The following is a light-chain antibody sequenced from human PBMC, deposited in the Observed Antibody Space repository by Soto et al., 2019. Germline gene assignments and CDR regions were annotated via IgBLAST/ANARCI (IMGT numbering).Light chain of an antibody. CDR2: KAS. J-gene: IGKJ2*01. CDR3: QQYNSYST. Sequence: DIQMTQSPSTLSASVGDRVTITCRASQSISSWLAGYQQKPEKAPKLLIYKASSLESGVPSRFSGSGSGTEFTLTISSLQPDAFATYYCQQYNSYSTFGQGTKLEIK. CDR1: QSISSW. V-gene: IGKV1-5*03.